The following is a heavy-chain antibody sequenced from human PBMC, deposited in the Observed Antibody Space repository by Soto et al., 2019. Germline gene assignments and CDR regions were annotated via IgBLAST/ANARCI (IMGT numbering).Heavy chain of an antibody. V-gene: IGHV3-23*01. CDR1: GFIFSTTA. CDR2: ISGSGVST. Sequence: SLRLSCAASGFIFSTTAMTWVRQAPGKGLEWVSTISGSGVSTYYTDSVKGRFTISRDNSKNTLYLQMNSLRAEDTAVYFCAAVMGSDYDYVWGSLTFDDWGQGTLVTVSS. J-gene: IGHJ4*02. D-gene: IGHD3-16*01. CDR3: AAVMGSDYDYVWGSLTFDD.